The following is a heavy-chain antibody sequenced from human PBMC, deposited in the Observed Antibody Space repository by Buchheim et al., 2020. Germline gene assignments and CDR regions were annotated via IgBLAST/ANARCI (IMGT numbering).Heavy chain of an antibody. V-gene: IGHV4-4*02. Sequence: QVQLQESGPGLVKPSGTLSLTCAVSGGSISSSNWWSWVRQPPGKGLEWIGEIYHSGSTNYNPSLKSRVTIPVDNSKNQFSLKLSSVTAADTAVYYCASGDYSNYAPGYYYYGMDVWGQGTT. CDR1: GGSISSSNW. J-gene: IGHJ6*02. CDR2: IYHSGST. D-gene: IGHD4-11*01. CDR3: ASGDYSNYAPGYYYYGMDV.